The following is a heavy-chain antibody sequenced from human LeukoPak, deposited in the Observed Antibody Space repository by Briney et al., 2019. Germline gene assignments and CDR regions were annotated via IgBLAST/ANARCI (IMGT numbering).Heavy chain of an antibody. Sequence: GGSLRLSCAASGFTFGNSWVHWVRHAPGKGLVWVSLINADGSTATYADSVKGRFTISRDNARNTLSLQMNSLTIEDTAVYYCVVVVEPPDSDGFDVWGQGTMITVPS. CDR3: VVVVEPPDSDGFDV. V-gene: IGHV3-74*01. J-gene: IGHJ3*01. D-gene: IGHD1-14*01. CDR2: INADGSTA. CDR1: GFTFGNSW.